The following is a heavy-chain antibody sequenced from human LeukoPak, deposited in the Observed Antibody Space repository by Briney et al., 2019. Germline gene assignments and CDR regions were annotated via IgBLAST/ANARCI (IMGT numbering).Heavy chain of an antibody. CDR2: MKEDGSEI. J-gene: IGHJ4*02. CDR1: GFTFDMSM. CDR3: ATGGAPGGRFEN. V-gene: IGHV3-7*01. Sequence: GGSLTLSCLVSGFTFDMSMLTWVRQAAGKGPEWVAKMKEDGSEIFYAGSVAGRFTISRDKSKNSLYLRMNSLRVEDTAVYYCATGGAPGGRFENWGQGTLVTVSS. D-gene: IGHD3-16*01.